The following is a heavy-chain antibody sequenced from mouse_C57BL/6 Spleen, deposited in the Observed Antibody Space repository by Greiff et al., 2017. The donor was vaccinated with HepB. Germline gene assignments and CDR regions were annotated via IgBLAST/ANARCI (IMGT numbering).Heavy chain of an antibody. CDR2: ISSGSSTI. J-gene: IGHJ4*01. CDR1: GFTFSDYG. CDR3: ARVPALLREGAMDY. Sequence: EVKLMESGGGLVKPGGSLKLSCAASGFTFSDYGMHWVRQAPEKGLEWVAYISSGSSTIYYADTVKGRFTISRDNAKNTLFLQMTSLRSEDTAMYYCARVPALLREGAMDYWGQGTSVTVSS. V-gene: IGHV5-17*01. D-gene: IGHD1-1*01.